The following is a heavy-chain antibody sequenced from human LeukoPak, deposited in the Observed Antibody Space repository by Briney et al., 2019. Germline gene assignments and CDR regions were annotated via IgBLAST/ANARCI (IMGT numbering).Heavy chain of an antibody. CDR3: ARDQGYCSSTSCPMDV. D-gene: IGHD2-2*01. Sequence: GGSLRLSCAASGFTVSSNYMSWVRQAPGKGLEWVSVIYCGGSTYYADSVKGRFTISRDNSKNTLYLQMNSLRAEDTAVYYCARDQGYCSSTSCPMDVWGKGTTVTVSS. J-gene: IGHJ6*03. CDR2: IYCGGST. CDR1: GFTVSSNY. V-gene: IGHV3-66*01.